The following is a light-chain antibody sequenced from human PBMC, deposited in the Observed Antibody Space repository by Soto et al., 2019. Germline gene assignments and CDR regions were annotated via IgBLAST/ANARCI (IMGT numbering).Light chain of an antibody. Sequence: QSVLTQSSSASASRGSSVRLTCTLSSGHSIYIIAWHQQQPGKAPRFLMKLEESGTYNKGSGVPDRFSGSSSGADRYLTISNLQFEDEADYYCETWDNNARVFGGGTQLTVL. J-gene: IGLJ3*02. CDR1: SGHSIYI. V-gene: IGLV4-60*02. CDR2: LEESGTY. CDR3: ETWDNNARV.